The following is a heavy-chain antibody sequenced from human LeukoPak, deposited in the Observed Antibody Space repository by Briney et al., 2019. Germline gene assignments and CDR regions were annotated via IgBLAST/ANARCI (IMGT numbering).Heavy chain of an antibody. CDR2: IGTAGDT. D-gene: IGHD5-12*01. J-gene: IGHJ4*02. CDR1: GFTFSSCD. Sequence: GGSLRLSCAASGFTFSSCDMHWVRQATGKGLEWVSAIGTAGDTYYPGSVKGRFTISRDDSKSTLYLQMNSLRAEDTAVYYCTTKVIRGNSGDDYDDWGQGTLVTVSS. CDR3: TTKVIRGNSGDDYDD. V-gene: IGHV3-13*01.